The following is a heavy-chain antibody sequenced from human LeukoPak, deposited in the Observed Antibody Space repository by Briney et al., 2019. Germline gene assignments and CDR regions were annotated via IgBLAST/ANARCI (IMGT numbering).Heavy chain of an antibody. CDR2: ISISSSYT. Sequence: GGSLRLPCAASGFTFSDYYMRWVRQAPGKGLEWVSYISISSSYTKYADSVKGRFTISRDNAKKSLYLQMNSLRADDSAVYYCARDRAPSGFYLGDFYYWGQGALVTVSS. V-gene: IGHV3-11*05. D-gene: IGHD3-22*01. CDR3: ARDRAPSGFYLGDFYY. J-gene: IGHJ4*02. CDR1: GFTFSDYY.